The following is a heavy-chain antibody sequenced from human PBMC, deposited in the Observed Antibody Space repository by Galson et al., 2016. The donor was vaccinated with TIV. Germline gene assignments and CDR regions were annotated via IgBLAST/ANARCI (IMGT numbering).Heavy chain of an antibody. CDR3: VGHDYSNYGFNWFDP. CDR2: INTLFGTT. V-gene: IGHV1-69*06. D-gene: IGHD4-11*01. J-gene: IGHJ5*02. Sequence: SVKVSCKASGVTFSSHTISWVRQAPGQGLEWMGGINTLFGTTNYAQKFRGRVTITAGKSTNTVYMEVSSLRSEDTAVYYCVGHDYSNYGFNWFDPWGQGTLVTVSS. CDR1: GVTFSSHT.